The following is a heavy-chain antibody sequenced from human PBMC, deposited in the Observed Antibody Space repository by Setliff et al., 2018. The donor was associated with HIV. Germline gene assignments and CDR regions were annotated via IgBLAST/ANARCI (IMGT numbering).Heavy chain of an antibody. Sequence: SETLSLTCIVSGAGISGYSWSWIRQPPGKGLEWIGYIYSSGSTNYNPSLKSRVTISVDTSKNQFSLKLSSVTAADTAVYYCARGLSFYDPGGFDYWGQGTLVTVSS. D-gene: IGHD3-22*01. CDR3: ARGLSFYDPGGFDY. J-gene: IGHJ4*02. CDR2: IYSSGST. CDR1: GAGISGYS. V-gene: IGHV4-4*09.